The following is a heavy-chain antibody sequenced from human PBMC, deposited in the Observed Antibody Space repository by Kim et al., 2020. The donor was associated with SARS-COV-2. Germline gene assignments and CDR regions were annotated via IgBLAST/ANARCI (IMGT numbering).Heavy chain of an antibody. J-gene: IGHJ4*02. D-gene: IGHD3-22*01. CDR3: AKDSDSSGYYYVDY. Sequence: ADSVKGRFTISRVNSKNTLYLQMNSLRAEDTAIYFCAKDSDSSGYYYVDYWGQGTLVTVSS. V-gene: IGHV3-33*06.